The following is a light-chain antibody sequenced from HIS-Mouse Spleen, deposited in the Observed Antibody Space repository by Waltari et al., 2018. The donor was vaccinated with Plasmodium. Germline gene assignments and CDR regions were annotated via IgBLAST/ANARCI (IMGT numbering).Light chain of an antibody. J-gene: IGKJ1*01. V-gene: IGKV1-39*01. CDR3: QQSYSTWT. CDR1: QSISSY. CDR2: AAS. Sequence: IQMSQSPSPLSHSVADRLTITCRASQSISSYLNWYQQKPGKAPKLLIYAASSLQSGVPSRFSGTGSGTDFTLTISSLQPEDFATYFCQQSYSTWTFGQGTKVEIK.